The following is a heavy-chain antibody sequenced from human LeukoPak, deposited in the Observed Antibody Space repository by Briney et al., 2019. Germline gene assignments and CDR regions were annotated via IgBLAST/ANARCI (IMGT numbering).Heavy chain of an antibody. CDR1: GGSINSDYY. J-gene: IGHJ5*01. V-gene: IGHV4-30-4*01. CDR3: ARRGPGYCSGGRCFGWFDS. D-gene: IGHD2-15*01. Sequence: SETLSLTCTVSGGSINSDYYWSWFRQSPGKGLEWIAYIYHSGNTYYNPSLKSRVTMSVDTSTNRFSLRLSYATAADTAVYYCARRGPGYCSGGRCFGWFDSWGPGTLVTVSS. CDR2: IYHSGNT.